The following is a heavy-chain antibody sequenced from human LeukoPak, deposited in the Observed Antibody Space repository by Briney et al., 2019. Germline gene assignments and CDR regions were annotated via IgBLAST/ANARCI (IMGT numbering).Heavy chain of an antibody. Sequence: QTGGSLRLSCEASGFTFSHSWMSWVRQAPGKGLEWVAHINQDGSERYYVDSVKGRFIVSRDNAKNSLYLQMNSPRADDTAVYYCARDSYRALEYWGQGTLVIVSS. J-gene: IGHJ4*02. CDR2: INQDGSER. V-gene: IGHV3-7*01. CDR1: GFTFSHSW. D-gene: IGHD1-14*01. CDR3: ARDSYRALEY.